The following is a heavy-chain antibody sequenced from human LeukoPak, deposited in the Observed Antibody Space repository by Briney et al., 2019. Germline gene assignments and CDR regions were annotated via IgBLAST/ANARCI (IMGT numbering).Heavy chain of an antibody. CDR3: AKDGVRDSPSVFDC. J-gene: IGHJ4*02. V-gene: IGHV3-23*01. Sequence: PGRSLRLSWAAAGLTVSSYAVGWVRQAPGKWLEWLSAISGSSTSTYYADSVKGRFTISRDNSKNTLYLQMNSLRAEDTAIYYCAKDGVRDSPSVFDCWGQGTLVTVSS. CDR2: ISGSSTST. D-gene: IGHD2-21*01. CDR1: GLTVSSYA.